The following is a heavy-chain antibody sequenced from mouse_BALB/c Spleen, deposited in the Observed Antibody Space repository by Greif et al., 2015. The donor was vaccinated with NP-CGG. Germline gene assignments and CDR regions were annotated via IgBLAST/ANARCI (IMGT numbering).Heavy chain of an antibody. CDR3: ARSLSGAMDY. Sequence: LVESGAELVRPGSSGKISCKASGYAFSSYWMNWVKQRPGQGLEWIGQIYPGDGDTNYNGKFKGKATLTADKSSSTAYMQLSSLTSEDSAVYFCARSLSGAMDYWGQGTSVTVSS. CDR1: GYAFSSYW. V-gene: IGHV1-80*01. CDR2: IYPGDGDT. D-gene: IGHD2-3*01. J-gene: IGHJ4*01.